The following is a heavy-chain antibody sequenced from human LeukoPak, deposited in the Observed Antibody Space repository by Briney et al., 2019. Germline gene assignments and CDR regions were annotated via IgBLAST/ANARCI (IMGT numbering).Heavy chain of an antibody. D-gene: IGHD3-10*01. CDR1: GFTYSSYS. V-gene: IGHV3-21*01. Sequence: PGGSLRLSCAASGFTYSSYSMNWVRQAPGKGLEWVSSISSSSSYIYYADSVKGRFTISRDNAKYSLYLQMNSLRAEDTAVFYCARDSASRWFGELSGWFAPWGQGTLVTVSS. CDR3: ARDSASRWFGELSGWFAP. J-gene: IGHJ5*02. CDR2: ISSSSSYI.